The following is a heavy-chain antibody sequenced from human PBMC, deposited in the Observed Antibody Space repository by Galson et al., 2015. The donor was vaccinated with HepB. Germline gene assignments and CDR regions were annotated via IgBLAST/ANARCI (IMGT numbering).Heavy chain of an antibody. CDR3: ARDSRATFGEPNWLDP. V-gene: IGHV3-48*01. J-gene: IGHJ5*02. D-gene: IGHD3-3*01. Sequence: SLRLSCAASGFTFSRYNMNWVRQVPGKGLEWISYISASSSTIEYADSVKGRFTISRDNAKNSLFLQMSSLRAEDTAVYYCARDSRATFGEPNWLDPWGQGTLVTVSS. CDR1: GFTFSRYN. CDR2: ISASSSTI.